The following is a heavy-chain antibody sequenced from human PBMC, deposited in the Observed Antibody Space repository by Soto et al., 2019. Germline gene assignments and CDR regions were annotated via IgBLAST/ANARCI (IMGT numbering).Heavy chain of an antibody. D-gene: IGHD3-10*01. CDR2: ISGSGGST. CDR1: GFTFSSYA. CDR3: AKEFSFWELSPYYFGY. Sequence: EVQLLESGGGLVQPGGSLRLSCAASGFTFSSYAMSWVRQAPGKGLEWVSAISGSGGSTYYADSVKGRFTISRDNSKNPLYLQMNSLRAEDTAVYYCAKEFSFWELSPYYFGYWGQGTLVTVSS. J-gene: IGHJ4*02. V-gene: IGHV3-23*01.